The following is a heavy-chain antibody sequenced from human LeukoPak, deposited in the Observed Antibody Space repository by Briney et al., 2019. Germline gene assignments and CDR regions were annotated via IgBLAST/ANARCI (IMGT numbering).Heavy chain of an antibody. Sequence: GGSLRLSCAASGFTFSDYYMSWIRQAPGKGLEWVSFINSGSTNTNHADSVKGRFTISRDNVKSSLYLQMNSLRAEDTAVYFCARSAARLRYYYAMDVWGQGTTVTVCS. CDR1: GFTFSDYY. V-gene: IGHV3-11*03. J-gene: IGHJ6*02. CDR3: ARSAARLRYYYAMDV. CDR2: INSGSTNT. D-gene: IGHD6-6*01.